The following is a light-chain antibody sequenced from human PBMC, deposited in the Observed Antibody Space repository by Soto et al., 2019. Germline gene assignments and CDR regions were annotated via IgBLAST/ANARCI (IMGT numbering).Light chain of an antibody. CDR1: SSDFGGYNY. J-gene: IGLJ3*02. CDR3: SSYTSSSTRV. Sequence: QSVLTQPASVSGSQGKSITNSCTGTSSDFGGYNYVSLYQQHPGKAPKLMIYEVSNQPSGVSNRFSGSKSGNSASLTISGIQAEYEADYYCSSYTSSSTRVFGGGTKLTVL. CDR2: EVS. V-gene: IGLV2-14*01.